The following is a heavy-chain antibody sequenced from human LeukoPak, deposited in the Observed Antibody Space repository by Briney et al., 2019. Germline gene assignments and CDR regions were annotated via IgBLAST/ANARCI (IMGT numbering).Heavy chain of an antibody. V-gene: IGHV3-30*03. J-gene: IGHJ4*02. CDR1: GFTFNSYA. CDR3: ARDEVTPLDY. Sequence: AGGSLRLSCAASGFTFNSYAMYWVRQAPGKGLEWVAVISNDGSNKYYADSVKGRFTISRDNSKNSLYLQMNSLRAEDTAVYYCARDEVTPLDYWGQGTLVTVSS. D-gene: IGHD4-23*01. CDR2: ISNDGSNK.